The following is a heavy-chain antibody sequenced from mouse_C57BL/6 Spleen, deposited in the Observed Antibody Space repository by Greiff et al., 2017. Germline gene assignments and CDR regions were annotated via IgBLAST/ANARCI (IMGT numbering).Heavy chain of an antibody. J-gene: IGHJ4*01. CDR1: GYTFTSYW. Sequence: EVQGVESGTVLARPGASVKMSCKTSGYTFTSYWMHWVKQRPGQGLEWIGAIYPGNSDTSYNQKFKGKAKLTAVTSASTAYMELSSLTNEDSAVYYCTRKDYYGSPYAMDYWGQGTSVTVSS. D-gene: IGHD1-2*01. CDR2: IYPGNSDT. V-gene: IGHV1-5*01. CDR3: TRKDYYGSPYAMDY.